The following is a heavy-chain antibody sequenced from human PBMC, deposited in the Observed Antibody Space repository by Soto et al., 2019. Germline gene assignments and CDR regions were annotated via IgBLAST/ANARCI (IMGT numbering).Heavy chain of an antibody. CDR2: IYYSGST. J-gene: IGHJ3*02. V-gene: IGHV4-59*01. CDR3: ARGSGYCSGGSCLDAFDI. D-gene: IGHD2-15*01. Sequence: ETLSLTCTVSGGSISSYYWSWIRQPPGKGLEWIGYIYYSGSTNYNPSLKSRVTISVDTSKNQFSLKLSSVTAADTAVYYCARGSGYCSGGSCLDAFDIWGQGTMVTVSS. CDR1: GGSISSYY.